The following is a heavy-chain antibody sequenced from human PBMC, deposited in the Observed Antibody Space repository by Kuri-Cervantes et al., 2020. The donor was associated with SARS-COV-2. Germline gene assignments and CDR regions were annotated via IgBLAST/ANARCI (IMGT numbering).Heavy chain of an antibody. J-gene: IGHJ3*02. D-gene: IGHD2-2*02. Sequence: GGSLRLSCAASGFTFSSYSMNWVRRAPGKGLEWVSSISSSSSYMYYADSVKGRFTISRDNAKNSLYLQMNSLRAEDTAVYYCARDRKGDIYLPVAFDIWGQGTMVTVSS. V-gene: IGHV3-21*01. CDR2: ISSSSSYM. CDR1: GFTFSSYS. CDR3: ARDRKGDIYLPVAFDI.